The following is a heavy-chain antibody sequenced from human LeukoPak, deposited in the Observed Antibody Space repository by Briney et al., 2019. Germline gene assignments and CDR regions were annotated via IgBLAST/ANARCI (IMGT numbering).Heavy chain of an antibody. CDR3: TRHYYDSSGYSEY. CDR2: IRSKANSYAT. J-gene: IGHJ4*02. V-gene: IGHV3-73*01. D-gene: IGHD3-22*01. Sequence: GGSLRLSGAASGSTFSGSGMHWVRQASGKGLEWVGRIRSKANSYATAYAASVKGRCTISRDDSKNTAYLQMNSLKTEDTAVYYCTRHYYDSSGYSEYWGQGTLVTVSS. CDR1: GSTFSGSG.